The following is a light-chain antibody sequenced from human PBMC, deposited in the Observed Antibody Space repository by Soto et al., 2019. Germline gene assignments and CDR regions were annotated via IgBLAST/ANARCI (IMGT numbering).Light chain of an antibody. CDR2: TNN. CDR1: SSNIGSNT. V-gene: IGLV1-44*01. J-gene: IGLJ2*01. CDR3: AAWDASLDGVV. Sequence: QSVLTQPPSASGTPGQRVTISCSGSSSNIGSNTVNWYQQLPGTAPKLPIYTNNQPPSGVPDRFSGSNSGTSASLAISGLQSEDEADDYCAAWDASLDGVVFGGGTKLTVL.